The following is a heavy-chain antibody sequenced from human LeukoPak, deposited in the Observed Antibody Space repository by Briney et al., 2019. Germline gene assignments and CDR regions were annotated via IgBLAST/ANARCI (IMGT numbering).Heavy chain of an antibody. Sequence: GGSLRLSCAASGFTFSSYGMHWVRQAPGKGLEGVAFIRYDGSNKYYADSVKGRFTISRDNSKNTLYLQMNSLRAEDTAVYYCAKNGYSSGWYSGYFDYWGQGTLVTVSS. D-gene: IGHD6-19*01. CDR2: IRYDGSNK. CDR3: AKNGYSSGWYSGYFDY. CDR1: GFTFSSYG. V-gene: IGHV3-30*02. J-gene: IGHJ4*02.